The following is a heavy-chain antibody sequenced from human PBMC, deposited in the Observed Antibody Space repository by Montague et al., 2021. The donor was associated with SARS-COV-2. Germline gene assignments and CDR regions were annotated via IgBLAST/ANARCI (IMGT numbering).Heavy chain of an antibody. D-gene: IGHD2-15*01. Sequence: SETLSLTCSVSGEPISGFFWNWIRQPAGKGLEWIGRIYASGGTDYNPSLESRVTMSVHTSKNQFSLKVNSVTAADTAMYYCARGVVAAPPMVDYWGRGTLVTVSS. V-gene: IGHV4-4*07. J-gene: IGHJ4*02. CDR2: IYASGGT. CDR3: ARGVVAAPPMVDY. CDR1: GEPISGFF.